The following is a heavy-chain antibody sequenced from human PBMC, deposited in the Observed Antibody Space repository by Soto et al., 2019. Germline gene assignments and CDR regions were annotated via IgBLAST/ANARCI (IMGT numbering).Heavy chain of an antibody. CDR2: INHSGST. V-gene: IGHV4-34*01. CDR3: ARDRSGYDFWSGLDY. Sequence: SETLSLTCAVYGGSFSGYYWSWIRQPPGKGLEWIGEINHSGSTNYNPSLKSRVTISVDTSKNQFSLKLSSVTAADTAVYYCARDRSGYDFWSGLDYWGQGTLVTVSS. D-gene: IGHD3-3*01. CDR1: GGSFSGYY. J-gene: IGHJ4*02.